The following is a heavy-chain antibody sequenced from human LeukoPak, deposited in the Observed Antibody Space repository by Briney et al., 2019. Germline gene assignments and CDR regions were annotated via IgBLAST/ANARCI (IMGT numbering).Heavy chain of an antibody. Sequence: ASVKVSCKASGYTFTGYYMHWVRQAPGQGLEWMGWINPNSGGTNYAQKFQGRVTMTRDTSISTAYMELSRLRSDDTAVYYCARVRTAVAPGGALDYWGQGTLVTVSS. CDR3: ARVRTAVAPGGALDY. CDR1: GYTFTGYY. D-gene: IGHD6-19*01. CDR2: INPNSGGT. V-gene: IGHV1-2*02. J-gene: IGHJ4*02.